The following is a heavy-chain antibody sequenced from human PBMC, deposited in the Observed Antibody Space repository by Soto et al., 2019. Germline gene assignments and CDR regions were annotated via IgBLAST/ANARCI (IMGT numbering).Heavy chain of an antibody. CDR3: ARVGPGNIVVVTAGAFDI. D-gene: IGHD2-21*02. J-gene: IGHJ3*02. Sequence: SETLSLTCTVSGGSISSYYWSWIRQPPGKGLEWIGYIYYSGSTNYNPSLKSRVTISVDTSKNQFSLKLSSVTAADTAVYYCARVGPGNIVVVTAGAFDIWGQGTMVTVSS. CDR1: GGSISSYY. V-gene: IGHV4-59*01. CDR2: IYYSGST.